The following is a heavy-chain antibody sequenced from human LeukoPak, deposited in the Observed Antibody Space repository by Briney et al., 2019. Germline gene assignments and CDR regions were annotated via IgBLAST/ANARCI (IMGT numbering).Heavy chain of an antibody. Sequence: PGGSLRLSCAASGFTVSSNYMSWVRQVPGKGLEWVSVIYSGGSTYYADSVKGRFTISRDNSKNTLYLQMNSLRAEDTAVYYCARDRFYGSGSYYSYYYYYGMDVWGQGTTVTVSS. D-gene: IGHD3-10*01. V-gene: IGHV3-66*01. CDR3: ARDRFYGSGSYYSYYYYYGMDV. CDR1: GFTVSSNY. CDR2: IYSGGST. J-gene: IGHJ6*02.